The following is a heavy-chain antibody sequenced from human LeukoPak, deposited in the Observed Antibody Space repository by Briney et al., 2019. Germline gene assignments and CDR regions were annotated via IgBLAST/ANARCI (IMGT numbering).Heavy chain of an antibody. Sequence: GGSLRLSCAASGFTFVTYVIHWVRQAPGKGLEWVAVISQTGTIETYADSVQGRFTISRDNSKNTVYLQMTSLKTEDTAVYYCARDLAVALPTYYYYMDVWGKGTTVTVSS. CDR1: GFTFVTYV. D-gene: IGHD2-15*01. CDR3: ARDLAVALPTYYYYMDV. J-gene: IGHJ6*03. CDR2: ISQTGTIE. V-gene: IGHV3-30*04.